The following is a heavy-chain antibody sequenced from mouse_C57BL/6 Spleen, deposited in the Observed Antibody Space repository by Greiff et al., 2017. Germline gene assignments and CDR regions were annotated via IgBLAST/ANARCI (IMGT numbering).Heavy chain of an antibody. J-gene: IGHJ4*01. CDR3: AGGYDYDRNYAMDY. D-gene: IGHD2-4*01. V-gene: IGHV1-64*01. CDR1: GYTFTSYW. Sequence: QVQLQQPGAELVKPGASVKLSCKASGYTFTSYWMHWVKQRPGQSLEWIGMIHPNSGSTNYNEKFKSKATLTVDKSSSTAYMQLSSLTSEDSAVYYCAGGYDYDRNYAMDYWGQGTSVTVSS. CDR2: IHPNSGST.